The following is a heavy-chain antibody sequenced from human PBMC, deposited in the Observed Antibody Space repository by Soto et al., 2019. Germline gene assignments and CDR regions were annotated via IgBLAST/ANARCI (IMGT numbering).Heavy chain of an antibody. Sequence: PGGSLRLSCAASGFTFSSYAMHWVRQAPGKGLEWVAVISYDGSNKYYADSVKGRFTISRDNSKNTLYLQMNSLRAEDTAVYYCARDPSAGSGWYLFDYWGQGTLVTVSS. CDR2: ISYDGSNK. CDR1: GFTFSSYA. D-gene: IGHD6-19*01. J-gene: IGHJ4*02. V-gene: IGHV3-30-3*01. CDR3: ARDPSAGSGWYLFDY.